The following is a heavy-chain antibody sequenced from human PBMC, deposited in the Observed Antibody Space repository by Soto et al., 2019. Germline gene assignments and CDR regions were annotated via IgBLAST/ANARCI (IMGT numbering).Heavy chain of an antibody. J-gene: IGHJ4*02. V-gene: IGHV3-53*01. CDR2: IYSDGTT. CDR3: AKGSASGVPYYFDY. CDR1: GLTVNNNY. Sequence: PGGSLRLSCAASGLTVNNNYISWVRQAPGKGLEWVSIIYSDGTTYYADSVKGRFTISRDNSKNTLYLQMNSLRAEDTAVYYCAKGSASGVPYYFDYWGQGTLVTVSS. D-gene: IGHD6-13*01.